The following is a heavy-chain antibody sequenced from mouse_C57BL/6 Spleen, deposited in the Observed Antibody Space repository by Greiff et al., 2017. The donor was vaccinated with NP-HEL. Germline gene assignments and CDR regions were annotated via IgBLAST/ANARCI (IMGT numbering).Heavy chain of an antibody. D-gene: IGHD4-1*01. CDR1: GYAFSSYW. CDR2: IYPGDGDT. J-gene: IGHJ4*01. CDR3: AREGGWDDAMDY. V-gene: IGHV1-80*01. Sequence: VKLVESGAELVKPGASVKISCKASGYAFSSYWMNWVKQRPGKGLEWIGQIYPGDGDTNYNGKFKGKATLTADKSSSTAYMQLSSLTSEDSAVYFCAREGGWDDAMDYWGQGTSVTVSS.